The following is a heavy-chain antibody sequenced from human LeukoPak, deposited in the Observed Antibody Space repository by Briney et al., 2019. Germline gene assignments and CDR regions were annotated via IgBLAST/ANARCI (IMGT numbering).Heavy chain of an antibody. CDR3: AKRHRSGWYVSGYYFDY. V-gene: IGHV3-74*01. CDR2: FNSDGSST. J-gene: IGHJ4*02. D-gene: IGHD6-19*01. CDR1: GFTFSSYW. Sequence: GGSLRLSCAASGFTFSSYWMHWVRQAPGKGLVWVSRFNSDGSSTSYADSVKGRFTISRDNAKNTLYLQMNSLRAEDTAVYYCAKRHRSGWYVSGYYFDYWGQGTLVTVSS.